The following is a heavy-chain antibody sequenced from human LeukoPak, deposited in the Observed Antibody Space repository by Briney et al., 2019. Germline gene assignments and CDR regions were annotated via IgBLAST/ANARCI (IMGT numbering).Heavy chain of an antibody. V-gene: IGHV4-39*01. CDR3: ARHSYAWGSYRYPNFDY. CDR1: GGSISSSSYY. CDR2: INHSGST. D-gene: IGHD3-16*02. J-gene: IGHJ4*02. Sequence: SETLSLTCTVSGGSISSSSYYWGWIRQPPGKGLEWIGEINHSGSTNYNPSLKSRVTISVDTSKNQFSLKLSSVTAADTAVYYCARHSYAWGSYRYPNFDYWGQGTLVTVSS.